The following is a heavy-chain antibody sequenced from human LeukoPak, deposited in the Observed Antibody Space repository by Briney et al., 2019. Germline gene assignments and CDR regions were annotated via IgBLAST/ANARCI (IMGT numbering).Heavy chain of an antibody. J-gene: IGHJ4*02. CDR2: ISSSSSTI. D-gene: IGHD3-22*01. CDR3: AREGYYDSSGYYADGEDY. Sequence: GGSLRLSCAASGFTFSSYSMNWVRQAPGKGLEWVSYISSSSSTIYYADSVKGRFTISRDNAKNSLYLQMNSLRAEDTAVYYCAREGYYDSSGYYADGEDYWGQGTLVTVSS. V-gene: IGHV3-48*01. CDR1: GFTFSSYS.